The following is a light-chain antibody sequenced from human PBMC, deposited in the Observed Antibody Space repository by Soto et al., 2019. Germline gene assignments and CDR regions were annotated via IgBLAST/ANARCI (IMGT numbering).Light chain of an antibody. CDR2: STN. V-gene: IGLV8-61*01. J-gene: IGLJ2*01. Sequence: QTVVTQEPSFSVSPGGTVTLTCGLTFGSVSTSYYPSWYHQTPGQAPRTLIYSTNTRSSGVPDRFSGSILGNKAALTITGAQADDESDYYFLLDMGSGISLFGGGTQLNVL. CDR1: FGSVSTSYY. CDR3: LLDMGSGISL.